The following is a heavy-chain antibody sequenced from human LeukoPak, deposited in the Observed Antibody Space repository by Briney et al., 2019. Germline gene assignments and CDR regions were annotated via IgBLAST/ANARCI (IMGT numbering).Heavy chain of an antibody. CDR1: GGSISSYY. CDR3: ARELDSSGYYYRAFDI. V-gene: IGHV4-59*01. Sequence: SETLSPTCTVSGGSISSYYWSWIRQPPGKGLEWIGYIYYSGSTNYNPSLKSRVTISVDTSKNQFCMKLSSVTAADAAVYYCARELDSSGYYYRAFDIWGQGTMVTVSS. CDR2: IYYSGST. D-gene: IGHD3-22*01. J-gene: IGHJ3*02.